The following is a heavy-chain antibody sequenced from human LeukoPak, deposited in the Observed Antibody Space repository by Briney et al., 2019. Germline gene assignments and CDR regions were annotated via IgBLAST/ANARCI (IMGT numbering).Heavy chain of an antibody. CDR3: ARESKYSGYPFDY. J-gene: IGHJ4*02. D-gene: IGHD5-12*01. V-gene: IGHV3-74*01. CDR2: VNSDGSGT. CDR1: GFTFSSYW. Sequence: GGSLRLSCAASGFTFSSYWMHWVRQAPGKGLVWVSRVNSDGSGTTYADSVKGRFTISRDNAKNTLYLQMNSLRTEDTAVYYCARESKYSGYPFDYWGQGTLVTVSS.